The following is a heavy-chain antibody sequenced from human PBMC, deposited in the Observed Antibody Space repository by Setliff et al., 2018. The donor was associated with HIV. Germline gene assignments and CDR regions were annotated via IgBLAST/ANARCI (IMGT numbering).Heavy chain of an antibody. J-gene: IGHJ4*02. CDR1: GYSFTGNY. Sequence: ASVKVSCKASGYSFTGNYLHWVRQVPGQGPEWMAWINPSSGDTQYAQEFQGRVTVTRDTSISTAYMDLSGLRSDDTAIYYCVRVAVTGRGLAYWGQGTRVTVSS. V-gene: IGHV1-2*02. CDR2: INPSSGDT. CDR3: VRVAVTGRGLAY. D-gene: IGHD6-19*01.